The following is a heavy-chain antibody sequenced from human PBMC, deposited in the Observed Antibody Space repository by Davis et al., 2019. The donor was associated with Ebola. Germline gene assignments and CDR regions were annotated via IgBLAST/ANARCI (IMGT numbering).Heavy chain of an antibody. CDR3: ARSGLSFGVVKYHYGMDV. CDR1: GFTFSGYA. CDR2: ISGSGGTT. D-gene: IGHD3-3*01. J-gene: IGHJ6*04. Sequence: GGSLRLSCVASGFTFSGYAMHWVRQAPGKGLEWVSAISGSGGTTYYAGSVKGRFTVSRDNSKKTMYLQMNSLRAEDTAVYYCARSGLSFGVVKYHYGMDVWGKGTTVTVSS. V-gene: IGHV3-23*01.